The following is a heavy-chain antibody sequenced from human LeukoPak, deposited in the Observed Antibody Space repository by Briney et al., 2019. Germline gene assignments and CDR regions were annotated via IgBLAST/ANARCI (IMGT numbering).Heavy chain of an antibody. J-gene: IGHJ5*02. CDR3: ARGLPAGYCSGGSCLQVYNWLDP. Sequence: TSETLSLTCAVYGGSFSGYYWSWIRQPPGKGLEWIGEINHSGSTNYNPSLKSRVTISVDTSKNQFSLKLSSVTAADTAVYYCARGLPAGYCSGGSCLQVYNWLDPWGQGTLVTVSS. D-gene: IGHD2-15*01. CDR2: INHSGST. V-gene: IGHV4-34*01. CDR1: GGSFSGYY.